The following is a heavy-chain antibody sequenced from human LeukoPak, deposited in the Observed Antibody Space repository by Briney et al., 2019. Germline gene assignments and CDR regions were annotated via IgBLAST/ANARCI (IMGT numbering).Heavy chain of an antibody. D-gene: IGHD3-10*01. J-gene: IGHJ4*02. CDR1: GFTFSSYA. CDR2: ISGSGGST. V-gene: IGHV3-23*01. CDR3: ASEVQNYYGSGSYYPN. Sequence: GGSLRLSCAASGFTFSSYAMSWVRQAPGKGLEWVSAISGSGGSTYYADSVKGRFTISRDNSKNTLYLQMNSLRAEDTAVYYCASEVQNYYGSGSYYPNWGQGTLVTVSS.